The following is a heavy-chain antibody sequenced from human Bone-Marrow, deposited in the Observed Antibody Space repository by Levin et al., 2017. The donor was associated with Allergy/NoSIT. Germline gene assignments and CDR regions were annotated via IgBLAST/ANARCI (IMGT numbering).Heavy chain of an antibody. D-gene: IGHD6-19*01. CDR2: MNPSNGDT. J-gene: IGHJ4*02. Sequence: ASVKVSCKASGYTFTSYDINWVRKAAGQGLEWMGWMNPSNGDTGYARKFQGRITLTRDTSIHTAHMELRFLEFEDTAVYYCTKNVAETGDFDSWGQGTLVAVSS. CDR3: TKNVAETGDFDS. CDR1: GYTFTSYD. V-gene: IGHV1-8*01.